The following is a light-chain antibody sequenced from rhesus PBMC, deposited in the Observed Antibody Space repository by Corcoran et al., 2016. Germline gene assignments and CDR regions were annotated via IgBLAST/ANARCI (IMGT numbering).Light chain of an antibody. J-gene: IGKJ2*01. CDR3: LQYSSSPYS. CDR2: KAS. V-gene: IGKV1-22*01. CDR1: PGISSW. Sequence: DIQMTQSPSSLSASVGDKVTITCRASPGISSWLAWYQQTAGKAPKLLIYKASSLQSGVPSRFSGSGSGTDFTLTISSLQPEDFATDYCLQYSSSPYSFGQGTKVEIK.